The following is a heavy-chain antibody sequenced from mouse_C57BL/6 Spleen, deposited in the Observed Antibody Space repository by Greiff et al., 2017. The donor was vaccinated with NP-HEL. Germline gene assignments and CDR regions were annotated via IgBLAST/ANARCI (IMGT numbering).Heavy chain of an antibody. CDR3: ARIKKIVATYFDY. V-gene: IGHV1S81*02. CDR1: GYTFTSYW. CDR2: TNPTNGRT. Sequence: IQLQQSGAELVKAGASVKMSCKASGYTFTSYWMHWVKQRLGQGLEWFAETNPTNGRTYYNEKFKCKATLTVDKSSSTAYMLLSGPTFEDSAVDYCARIKKIVATYFDYWGQGTTLPVSS. J-gene: IGHJ2*01. D-gene: IGHD1-1*01.